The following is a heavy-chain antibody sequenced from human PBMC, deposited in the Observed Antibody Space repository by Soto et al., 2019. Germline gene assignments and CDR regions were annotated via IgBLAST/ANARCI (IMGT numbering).Heavy chain of an antibody. Sequence: QVQLAQSGTEVKKPGASVKVSCKTSGYIFTSYYIHWVRQAAGQGLEWMGIINTSGGTTTYAQKFQGRVTMTRDTSTSTVYMELSSLRSEDTAVYYCARGPATAPDTYWDLGTLVTVSS. CDR2: INTSGGTT. D-gene: IGHD2-2*01. CDR3: ARGPATAPDTY. V-gene: IGHV1-46*01. J-gene: IGHJ4*02. CDR1: GYIFTSYY.